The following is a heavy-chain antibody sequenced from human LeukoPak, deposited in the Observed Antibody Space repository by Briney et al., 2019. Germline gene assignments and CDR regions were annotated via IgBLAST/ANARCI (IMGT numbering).Heavy chain of an antibody. CDR3: ARGHPSSVPHHFDY. D-gene: IGHD2-2*01. CDR2: INHSGST. V-gene: IGHV4-34*01. Sequence: SETVSLTCAVYGGSFSGYYWSWIRQPPGKGLEWIGEINHSGSTNYNPSLKSRVTISVDTSKNQFSLKLSSVTAADTAVYYCARGHPSSVPHHFDYWGQGTLVTVSS. J-gene: IGHJ4*02. CDR1: GGSFSGYY.